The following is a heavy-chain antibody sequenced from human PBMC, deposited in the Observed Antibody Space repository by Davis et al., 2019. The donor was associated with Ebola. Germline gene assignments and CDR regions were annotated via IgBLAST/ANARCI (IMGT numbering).Heavy chain of an antibody. D-gene: IGHD6-6*01. CDR3: TTVGSSSPFDY. CDR2: ISYDGSNK. Sequence: GESLKISCAASGFTFSSYGMHWVRQAPGKGLEWVAVISYDGSNKYYADSVKGRFTISRDNSKNTLYLQMNSLKTEDTAVYYCTTVGSSSPFDYWGQGTLVTVSS. CDR1: GFTFSSYG. V-gene: IGHV3-30*03. J-gene: IGHJ4*02.